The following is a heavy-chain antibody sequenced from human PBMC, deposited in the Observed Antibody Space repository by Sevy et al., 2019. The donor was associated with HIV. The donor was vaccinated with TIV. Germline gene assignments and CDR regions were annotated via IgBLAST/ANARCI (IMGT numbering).Heavy chain of an antibody. Sequence: SETLSLTCAVYGGSFSGYYWNWIRQSPGKGLEWIGEINHSGSTHYNPSLKSRVTISVDTSKNQFSLRLNSVTAADTAVNYCARSPPVVVVPGAPCWFDPWGQGTLVTVSS. CDR1: GGSFSGYY. CDR3: ARSPPVVVVPGAPCWFDP. CDR2: INHSGST. D-gene: IGHD2-2*01. V-gene: IGHV4-34*01. J-gene: IGHJ5*02.